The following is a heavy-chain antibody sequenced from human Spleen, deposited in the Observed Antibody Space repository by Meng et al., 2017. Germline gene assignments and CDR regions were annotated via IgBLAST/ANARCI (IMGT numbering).Heavy chain of an antibody. CDR3: ARDLGGIFAY. J-gene: IGHJ4*02. Sequence: GESLKISCVASGFTFSSYWMHWVRQDPGKGLLWVSRINTDGSTTSYADSVKGRFTISRDNAKNTLYLQMNSLRAKDTAVYYCARDLGGIFAYWGQGALVTVSS. V-gene: IGHV3-74*01. CDR2: INTDGSTT. D-gene: IGHD6-13*01. CDR1: GFTFSSYW.